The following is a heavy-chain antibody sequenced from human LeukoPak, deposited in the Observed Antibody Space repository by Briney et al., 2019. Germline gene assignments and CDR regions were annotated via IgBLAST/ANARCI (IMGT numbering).Heavy chain of an antibody. V-gene: IGHV3-53*01. J-gene: IGHJ4*02. CDR1: GFTVSSNF. CDR2: IYSSGTT. D-gene: IGHD2/OR15-2a*01. Sequence: GGSLRLSCAASGFTVSSNFMSWVRQAPGKGLEWVSVIYSSGTTYYADSVKGRFTISTDNSKNTLYLQINSLRAADTAVYYCARGGNKEFDYWGQGTLVTVSS. CDR3: ARGGNKEFDY.